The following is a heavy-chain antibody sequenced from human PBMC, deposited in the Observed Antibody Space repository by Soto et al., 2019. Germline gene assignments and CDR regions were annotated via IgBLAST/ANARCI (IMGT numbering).Heavy chain of an antibody. J-gene: IGHJ6*02. V-gene: IGHV1-2*02. Sequence: QVQLVQSGAEVKKPGASVKVSCKASGDTFTGYYMHWVRQAPGQGLEWLGWINPNSGGTNYAQKFQGRVTMTRDTSLSTAYMELSRLRSDDRAVYYCARSPIHEVPTTYNTYYYYAMDVWGQGTTVTVSS. CDR3: ARSPIHEVPTTYNTYYYYAMDV. D-gene: IGHD2-2*01. CDR2: INPNSGGT. CDR1: GDTFTGYY.